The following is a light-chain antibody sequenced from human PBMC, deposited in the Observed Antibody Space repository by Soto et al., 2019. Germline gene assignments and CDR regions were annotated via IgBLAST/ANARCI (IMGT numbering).Light chain of an antibody. V-gene: IGKV3-20*01. CDR1: QSVSSRY. CDR2: AAS. CDR3: QQSYRTPLRT. Sequence: TLSPRTLSLSPGGRAALSCRASQSVSSRYLAWYQQKPGQAPRLLIYAASSRATGIPDRFSGGGSGTDLTLTISRLEPEDFATYYCQQSYRTPLRTFAHVTKVAIK. J-gene: IGKJ1*01.